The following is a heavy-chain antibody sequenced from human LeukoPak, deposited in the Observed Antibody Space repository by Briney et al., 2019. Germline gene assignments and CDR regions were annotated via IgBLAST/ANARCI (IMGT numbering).Heavy chain of an antibody. CDR2: IYNDGRT. D-gene: IGHD1-1*01. J-gene: IGHJ4*02. CDR1: GVTVSSNY. Sequence: GGSLRLSCAASGVTVSSNYMSWVRQAPGKGLEWVSFIYNDGRTQHTDSVKGRFTISRDNSKNSLYLQIHNLRTEDTALYYCAKEGGTIYFDNWGQGTLVTVSS. V-gene: IGHV3-53*05. CDR3: AKEGGTIYFDN.